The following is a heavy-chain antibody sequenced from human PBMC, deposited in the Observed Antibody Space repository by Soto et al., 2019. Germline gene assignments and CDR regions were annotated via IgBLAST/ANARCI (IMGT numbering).Heavy chain of an antibody. D-gene: IGHD6-13*01. J-gene: IGHJ4*02. CDR1: GGTFSSYA. CDR3: ARSFSSSWSGPFDY. V-gene: IGHV1-69*13. CDR2: IIPIFGTA. Sequence: GAPVKVSCKASGGTFSSYAISWVRQAPGQGLEWMGGIIPIFGTANYAQKFQGRVTITADESTSTAYMELSSLRSEDTAVYYCARSFSSSWSGPFDYWGQGTLVTVSS.